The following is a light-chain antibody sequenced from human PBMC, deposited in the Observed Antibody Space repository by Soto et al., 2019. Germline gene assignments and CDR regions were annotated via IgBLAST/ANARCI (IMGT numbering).Light chain of an antibody. CDR2: LAS. Sequence: EIVLTQSPGTLSLSPGDGATLSCRASQSISKYLAWYQQKPGQAPRLVIYLASNRATGIPHRFSGSGSGTDFTLTISSLEPEDYAVYYCQQYGSSSYTFGQGTKLEI. J-gene: IGKJ2*01. V-gene: IGKV3-20*01. CDR3: QQYGSSSYT. CDR1: QSISKY.